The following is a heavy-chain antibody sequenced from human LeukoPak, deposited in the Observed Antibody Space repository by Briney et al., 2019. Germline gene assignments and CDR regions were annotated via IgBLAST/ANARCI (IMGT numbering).Heavy chain of an antibody. CDR2: MNPNSGNT. D-gene: IGHD3-22*01. J-gene: IGHJ3*02. Sequence: ASVKVSCKASGYTFTSYDINWVRQATGQGLEWMGWMNPNSGNTGYAQKFQGRVTITRNTYISTAYMEVSSLRSEDTAVYYCATRRYSSGYYYQRAFDIWGQGTMVTVSS. V-gene: IGHV1-8*01. CDR3: ATRRYSSGYYYQRAFDI. CDR1: GYTFTSYD.